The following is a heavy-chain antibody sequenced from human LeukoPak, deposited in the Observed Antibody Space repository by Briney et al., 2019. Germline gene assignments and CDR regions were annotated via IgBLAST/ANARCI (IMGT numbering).Heavy chain of an antibody. CDR2: ISGSGGST. CDR1: GITLSNYG. D-gene: IGHD3-22*01. V-gene: IGHV3-23*01. J-gene: IGHJ4*02. Sequence: QPGGSLRLSCAVSGITLSNYGMSWVRQAPGKGLEWVAGISGSGGSTNYADSVKGRLTISRDNPKNTLYLQMNSLRAEDTAVYFCAKRGVVIRVILVGFHKEAYYFDSWGQGALVTVSS. CDR3: AKRGVVIRVILVGFHKEAYYFDS.